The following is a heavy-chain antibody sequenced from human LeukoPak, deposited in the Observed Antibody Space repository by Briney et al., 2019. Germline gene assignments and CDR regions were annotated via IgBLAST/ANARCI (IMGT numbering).Heavy chain of an antibody. V-gene: IGHV4-34*01. CDR2: INHSGST. CDR1: GGSFSGYY. CDR3: ARVVRTAASGNWFDP. D-gene: IGHD2-2*01. Sequence: SETLSLTCAVYGGSFSGYYWSWIRQPPGKGLEWIGEINHSGSTNYNPSLKSRVTISVDTSKNQFSLKLSSVTAADTAVYYCARVVRTAASGNWFDPWGQGTLVTVSS. J-gene: IGHJ5*02.